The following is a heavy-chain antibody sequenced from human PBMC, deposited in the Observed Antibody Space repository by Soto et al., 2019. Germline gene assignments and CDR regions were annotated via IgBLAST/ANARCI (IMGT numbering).Heavy chain of an antibody. CDR1: GFTFSSYA. CDR3: AKGAPLLRYFDWLSGYYFDY. V-gene: IGHV3-23*01. D-gene: IGHD3-9*01. Sequence: GGSLRLSCAASGFTFSSYAMSWVRQAPGKGLEWVSAISGSGGSTYYADSVKGRFTISRDNSKNTLYLQMNSLRAEDTAVYYCAKGAPLLRYFDWLSGYYFDYWGQGTLVTVSS. CDR2: ISGSGGST. J-gene: IGHJ4*02.